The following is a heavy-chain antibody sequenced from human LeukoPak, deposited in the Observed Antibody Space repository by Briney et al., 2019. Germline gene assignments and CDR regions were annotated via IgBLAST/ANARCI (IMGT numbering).Heavy chain of an antibody. V-gene: IGHV4-34*01. Sequence: SETLSLTCAVYGGSFSGYYWSWIRQPPGKGLEWIGEINHSGSTNYNPSLKSRVTISVDTSKNQFSLKPSSVTAADTAVYYCARVPAAILYYYYYYMHVWGKGTTVTVSS. CDR1: GGSFSGYY. CDR3: ARVPAAILYYYYYYMHV. CDR2: INHSGST. J-gene: IGHJ6*03. D-gene: IGHD2-2*02.